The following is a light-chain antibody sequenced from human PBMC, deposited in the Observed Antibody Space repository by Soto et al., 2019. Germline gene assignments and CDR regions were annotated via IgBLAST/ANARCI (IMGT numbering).Light chain of an antibody. V-gene: IGLV2-11*01. CDR2: DVN. J-gene: IGLJ2*01. CDR1: RSDVGGYNY. CDR3: CSYAGSYTGV. Sequence: QSALTQPRSVSGSPGQSVTISCTGTRSDVGGYNYVSWYQQHPGKAPKLMIYDVNKRPSGVPDRFSGSKSGNTASLTISGLQAEDEADYYCCSYAGSYTGVFGGGTKLTVL.